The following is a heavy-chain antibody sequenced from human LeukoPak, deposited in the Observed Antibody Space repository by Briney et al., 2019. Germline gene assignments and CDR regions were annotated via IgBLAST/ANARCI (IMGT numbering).Heavy chain of an antibody. V-gene: IGHV4-61*01. CDR3: AREMSTDLNI. CDR2: IYYSGST. Sequence: PSETLSLTCTVSGGSISSSSYYWSWIRQPPGKELEWIGYIYYSGSTNYNPSLKSRVTISVDTSKNQFSLKLSSVTAADTAVYYCAREMSTDLNIWGQGTMVTVSS. D-gene: IGHD2-8*02. J-gene: IGHJ3*02. CDR1: GGSISSSSYY.